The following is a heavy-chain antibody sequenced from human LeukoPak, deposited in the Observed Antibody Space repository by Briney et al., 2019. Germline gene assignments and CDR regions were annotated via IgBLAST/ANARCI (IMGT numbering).Heavy chain of an antibody. Sequence: PGGSLRLSCAASGFTFSSYGMHWVRQAPGKGLEWVACIHYDGSNKYYADSVKGRFTISRNNSKNTLYLQMNSLRADVTAVYYCATHWGYNFDFWGQGTLVTVSS. V-gene: IGHV3-30*02. CDR1: GFTFSSYG. J-gene: IGHJ4*02. D-gene: IGHD7-27*01. CDR3: ATHWGYNFDF. CDR2: IHYDGSNK.